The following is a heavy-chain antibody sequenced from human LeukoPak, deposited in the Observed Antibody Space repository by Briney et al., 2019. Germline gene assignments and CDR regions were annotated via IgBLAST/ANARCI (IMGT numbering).Heavy chain of an antibody. J-gene: IGHJ5*02. CDR1: GYTFTSYD. CDR3: ARVDDILTGYFWFDP. V-gene: IGHV1-8*01. CDR2: MNPNSGNT. Sequence: ASVTVSCKASGYTFTSYDINWVRQATGQGLEWMGWMNPNSGNTGYAQKFQGRVTMTRNTSISTAYMELSSLRSEDTAVYYCARVDDILTGYFWFDPWGQGTLVTVSS. D-gene: IGHD3-9*01.